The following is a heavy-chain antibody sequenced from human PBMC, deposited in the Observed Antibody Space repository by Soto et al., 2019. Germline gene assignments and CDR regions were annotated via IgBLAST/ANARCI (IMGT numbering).Heavy chain of an antibody. Sequence: ASVKVTCKXSGYTLTELSMHWVRQAPGKGLEWMGGFDPEDGKTIYAQKFQGRVTMTEDTSTDTAYMELSSLRSEDTAVYYCATSSTRPQYDFWSGYHDAFDIWGQGTMVTVSS. D-gene: IGHD3-3*01. CDR2: FDPEDGKT. V-gene: IGHV1-24*01. J-gene: IGHJ3*02. CDR3: ATSSTRPQYDFWSGYHDAFDI. CDR1: GYTLTELS.